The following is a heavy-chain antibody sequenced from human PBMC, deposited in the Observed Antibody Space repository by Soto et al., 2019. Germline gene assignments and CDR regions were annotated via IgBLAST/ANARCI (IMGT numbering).Heavy chain of an antibody. V-gene: IGHV4-39*01. CDR3: RRSSRYSTDV. Sequence: PSETLSLTYTVSGASIRSSADWGWIRQPPGKGLEWIGSIYSIGNTYYNPSLKSGVTISADTSKNQFSLNLISVTAADTAVYYCRRSSRYSTDVWGQGITVTVSS. D-gene: IGHD6-19*01. CDR1: GASIRSSAD. J-gene: IGHJ6*02. CDR2: IYSIGNT.